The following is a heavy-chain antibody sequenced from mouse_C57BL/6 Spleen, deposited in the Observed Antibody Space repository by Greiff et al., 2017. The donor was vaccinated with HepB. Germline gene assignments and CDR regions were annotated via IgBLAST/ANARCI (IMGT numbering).Heavy chain of an antibody. CDR3: ARSTYDGDYFDY. V-gene: IGHV1-76*01. CDR1: GYTFTDYY. Sequence: VKLQESGAELVRPGASVKLSCKASGYTFTDYYINWVKQRPGQGLEWIARIYPGSGNTYYNEKFKGKATLTAEKSSSTAYMQLSSLTSEDSAVYFCARSTYDGDYFDYWGQGTTLTVSS. CDR2: IYPGSGNT. D-gene: IGHD2-3*01. J-gene: IGHJ2*01.